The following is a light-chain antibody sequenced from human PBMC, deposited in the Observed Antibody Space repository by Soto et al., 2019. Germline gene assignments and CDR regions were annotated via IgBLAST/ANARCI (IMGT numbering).Light chain of an antibody. V-gene: IGLV3-21*02. CDR1: SIGSKS. J-gene: IGLJ3*02. CDR2: DDT. CDR3: QVWDTISDHWV. Sequence: SYVLTQPPSASVAPGQTARITCDGNSIGSKSVHWYQLKPGQAPVVFVYDDTDRPSGIPERFSGSNSGNTATLTISRVEAGDEADYYCQVWDTISDHWVFGGGTKLTVL.